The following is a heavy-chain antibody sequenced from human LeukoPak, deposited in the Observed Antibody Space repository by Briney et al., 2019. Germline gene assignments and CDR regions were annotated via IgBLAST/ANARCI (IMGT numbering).Heavy chain of an antibody. Sequence: ASVKVSCKASGYTFTGYYMHWVRQAPGQGLEWMRWINPNRGGTNYAQKFQGRVTMTRDTSISTVYMELTRLRSDDTAVYYCARTTQGGVGYWGQGTLVPVSS. D-gene: IGHD3-16*01. V-gene: IGHV1-2*02. CDR1: GYTFTGYY. J-gene: IGHJ4*02. CDR3: ARTTQGGVGY. CDR2: INPNRGGT.